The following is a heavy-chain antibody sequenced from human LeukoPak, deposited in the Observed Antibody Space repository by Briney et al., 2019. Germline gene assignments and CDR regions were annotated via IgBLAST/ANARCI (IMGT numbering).Heavy chain of an antibody. CDR2: IIPILGIA. V-gene: IGHV1-69*04. CDR1: GGTFSSYA. J-gene: IGHJ4*02. CDR3: ARNGDREQPYYFDY. Sequence: GASVNVSCKASGGTFSSYAISWVRQAPGQGLEWMGRIIPILGIANYAQKFQGRVTITADKSTSTAYMELSSLRSEDTAVYYCARNGDREQPYYFDYWGQGTLVTVSS. D-gene: IGHD1-26*01.